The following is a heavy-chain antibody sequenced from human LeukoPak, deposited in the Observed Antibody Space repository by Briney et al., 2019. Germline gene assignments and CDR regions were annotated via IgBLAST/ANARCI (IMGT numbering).Heavy chain of an antibody. CDR1: GYTFTGYY. V-gene: IGHV1-2*02. Sequence: GASVKVSCKASGYTFTGYYMHWVRQAPGQGLEWMGWINPNSGGTNYAQKFQGRVTMTRDTSISTVYMELSRLRSDDTAVYYCASSYCSGGSCHDWFDPWGQGTLVTVSS. D-gene: IGHD2-15*01. CDR3: ASSYCSGGSCHDWFDP. J-gene: IGHJ5*02. CDR2: INPNSGGT.